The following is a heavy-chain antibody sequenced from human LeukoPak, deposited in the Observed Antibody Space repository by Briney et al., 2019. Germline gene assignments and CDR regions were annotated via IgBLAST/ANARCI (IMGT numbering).Heavy chain of an antibody. CDR2: ISRSGSSI. D-gene: IGHD4-17*01. V-gene: IGHV3-48*03. CDR1: GFTFSSYE. CDR3: ASDTTGYYGMDV. J-gene: IGHJ6*02. Sequence: GGSLRLSCAASGFTFSSYEMNWVRQAPGKGLEWVSYISRSGSSIYYADSVKGRFTISRDNAKNSLYLQMNSLRAEDTAVYYCASDTTGYYGMDVWGQGTTVTVSS.